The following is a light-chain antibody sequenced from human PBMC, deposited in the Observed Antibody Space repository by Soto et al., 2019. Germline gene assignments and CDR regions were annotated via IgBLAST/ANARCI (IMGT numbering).Light chain of an antibody. Sequence: QSVLTQPASVSGSPGQSITISCTGTSSDVGAYNYVSWYQQHPGKAPKVMIYEVSNRPSGVPDRFSGSKSGNTASLTVSGLQAEDEADYYCSSYAGSSNVFGTGTKLTVL. V-gene: IGLV2-8*01. CDR3: SSYAGSSNV. J-gene: IGLJ1*01. CDR1: SSDVGAYNY. CDR2: EVS.